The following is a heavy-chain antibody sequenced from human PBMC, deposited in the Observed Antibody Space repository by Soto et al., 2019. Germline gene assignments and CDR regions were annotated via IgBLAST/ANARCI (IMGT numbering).Heavy chain of an antibody. J-gene: IGHJ4*02. CDR1: GGSFSGYY. D-gene: IGHD6-19*01. Sequence: SETLSLTCAVYGGSFSGYYWSWIRQPPGKGLEWIGEINHSGSTNYNPSLKSRVTISVDTSKNQFSLKLSSVTAADTAVYYCARMIVAGYGHGAFDIWGQGTLVTVSS. CDR3: ARMIVAGYGHGAFDI. V-gene: IGHV4-34*01. CDR2: INHSGST.